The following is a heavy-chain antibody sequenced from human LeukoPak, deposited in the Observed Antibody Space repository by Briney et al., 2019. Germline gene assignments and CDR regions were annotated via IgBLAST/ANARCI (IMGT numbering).Heavy chain of an antibody. V-gene: IGHV4-61*09. D-gene: IGHD3-16*01. CDR2: IDNSGST. Sequence: SQTLCLTCTVSGGSISSTGYYWPWLRQPAGTGLEWLGHIDNSGSTNCNPSLKSRVTISVDTSKNQFSLNLTSVTAADTAVYYCARDCEFCDLLFYMNVWGKGTTVTVSS. CDR1: GGSISSTGYY. J-gene: IGHJ6*03. CDR3: ARDCEFCDLLFYMNV.